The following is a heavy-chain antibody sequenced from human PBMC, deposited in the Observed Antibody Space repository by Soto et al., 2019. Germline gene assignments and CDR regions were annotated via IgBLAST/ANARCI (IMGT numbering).Heavy chain of an antibody. CDR1: GDSITTSSYY. V-gene: IGHV4-39*01. J-gene: IGHJ4*02. Sequence: SETLSLTCTVSGDSITTSSYYWAWIRQPPGKGLEWIGSIYYGGNTYYNPSLKGRVTISVDTSKNQFSLKLSSVTAADTAVYYCASIGSYRSFDYWGQGTLVTVSS. D-gene: IGHD1-26*01. CDR3: ASIGSYRSFDY. CDR2: IYYGGNT.